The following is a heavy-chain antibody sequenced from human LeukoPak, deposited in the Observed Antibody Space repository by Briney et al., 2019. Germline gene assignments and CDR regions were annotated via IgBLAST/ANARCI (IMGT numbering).Heavy chain of an antibody. CDR3: AKDQSWRYFDWLPFDY. CDR1: GFTFSSYA. J-gene: IGHJ4*02. CDR2: ISSSGGST. V-gene: IGHV3-23*01. D-gene: IGHD3-9*01. Sequence: PGGSLRLSCAASGFTFSSYAMSWVRQAPGKGLERVSAISSSGGSTYYADSVKGRSTISRDNSKSTLYLQMNSLRAEDTAVYYCAKDQSWRYFDWLPFDYWGQGTRVTVSS.